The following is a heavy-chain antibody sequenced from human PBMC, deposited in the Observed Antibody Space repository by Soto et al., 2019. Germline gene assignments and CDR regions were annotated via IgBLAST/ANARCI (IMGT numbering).Heavy chain of an antibody. D-gene: IGHD3-22*01. CDR2: ISASGDTT. CDR1: EFSFSTCA. V-gene: IGHV3-23*01. Sequence: EVQLLESGGGLVQPGGSLRLSCAASEFSFSTCAVSWVRQAPGKGLEWVSSISASGDTTHYAETVRGRFTISRDQSRNTPDEQMSSLTAEETAIYSRAAQATGYFVHLDFWGRGTLVTVSS. J-gene: IGHJ4*02. CDR3: AAQATGYFVHLDF.